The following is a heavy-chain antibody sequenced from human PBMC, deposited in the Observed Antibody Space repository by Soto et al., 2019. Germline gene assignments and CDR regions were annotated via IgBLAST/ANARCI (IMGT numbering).Heavy chain of an antibody. CDR3: ARQWVYDFWSGWDAFDI. J-gene: IGHJ3*02. D-gene: IGHD3-3*01. CDR2: ISSSSSYI. V-gene: IGHV3-21*01. Sequence: GGSLRLSXAASGFTFSSYSMNWVRQAPGKGLEWVSSISSSSSYIYYADSVKGRFTISRDNAKNSLYLQMNSLRAEDTAVYYCARQWVYDFWSGWDAFDIWGQGTMVTVSS. CDR1: GFTFSSYS.